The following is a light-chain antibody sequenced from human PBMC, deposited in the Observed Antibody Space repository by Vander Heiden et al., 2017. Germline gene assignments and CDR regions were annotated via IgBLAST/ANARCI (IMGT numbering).Light chain of an antibody. CDR2: DAS. CDR3: QQNDSNPPIT. CDR1: QSISSY. V-gene: IGKV1-39*01. J-gene: IGKJ4*01. Sequence: DIQMTQSPSSLSASVGDRVTITCRASQSISSYLNWYQQKPGKAPKLLIYDASSWQRGGTSRFSGRGDGKDLTLTISRRQQEEFASYYCQQNDSNPPITFGRGTKVEIK.